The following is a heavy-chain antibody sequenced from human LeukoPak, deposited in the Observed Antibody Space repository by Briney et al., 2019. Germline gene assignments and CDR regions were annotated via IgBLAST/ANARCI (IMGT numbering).Heavy chain of an antibody. D-gene: IGHD3-9*01. Sequence: SETLSLTCTVSGGSIRSYYWSWIRQPPGKGLEWVGYIYDSGSTSYNPSLKSRVTIPVDTSKNQFSLKVTSVTAADTAVYYCARSKDILTGYCFDYWGQGTLVTVSS. CDR3: ARSKDILTGYCFDY. CDR2: IYDSGST. V-gene: IGHV4-59*01. CDR1: GGSIRSYY. J-gene: IGHJ4*02.